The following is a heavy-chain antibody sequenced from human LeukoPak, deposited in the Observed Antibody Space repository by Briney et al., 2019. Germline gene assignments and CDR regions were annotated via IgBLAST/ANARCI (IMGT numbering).Heavy chain of an antibody. D-gene: IGHD3-22*01. CDR1: GGSFSGYY. V-gene: IGHV4-34*01. CDR2: INHSGST. CDR3: ARAHYYDSSGYSIAAHFDY. Sequence: PSETLSHTCAVYGGSFSGYYWSWIRQPPGKGLEWIGEINHSGSTNYNPSLKSRVTISVDTSKNQFSLKLSSVTAADTAAYYCARAHYYDSSGYSIAAHFDYWGQGTLVTVSS. J-gene: IGHJ4*02.